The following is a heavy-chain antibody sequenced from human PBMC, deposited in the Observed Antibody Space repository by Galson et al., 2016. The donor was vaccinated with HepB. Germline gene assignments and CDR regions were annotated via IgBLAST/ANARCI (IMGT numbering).Heavy chain of an antibody. CDR2: ISFDGNVE. CDR1: GFNFNTYA. Sequence: LRLSCAAYGFNFNTYAMHWVRQAPGKGLEWVAVISFDGNVEYYADSMKGRFTISRDNSKDTLKLQMNSLRAEDTAVYYCAKDYYDFWSGYYTGGYHGMDVWGRGTTVTVSS. D-gene: IGHD3-3*01. V-gene: IGHV3-30*18. J-gene: IGHJ6*04. CDR3: AKDYYDFWSGYYTGGYHGMDV.